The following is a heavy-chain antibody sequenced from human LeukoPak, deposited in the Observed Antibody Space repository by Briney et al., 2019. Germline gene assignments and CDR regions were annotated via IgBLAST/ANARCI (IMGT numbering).Heavy chain of an antibody. CDR1: GYTFTGYY. J-gene: IGHJ4*02. CDR2: IIPIFGTA. CDR3: ARDSIYEYCSGGSCLTLDY. V-gene: IGHV1-69*13. D-gene: IGHD2-15*01. Sequence: SVKVSCKASGYTFTGYYMHWVRQAPGQGLEWMGGIIPIFGTANYAQKFQGRVTITADESTSTAYMELSSLRSEDTAVYYCARDSIYEYCSGGSCLTLDYWGQGTLVTVSS.